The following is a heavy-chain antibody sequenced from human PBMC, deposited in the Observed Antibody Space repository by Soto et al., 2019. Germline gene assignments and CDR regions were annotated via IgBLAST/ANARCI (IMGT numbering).Heavy chain of an antibody. CDR2: IYYSGST. Sequence: SETLSLTCTVSGVSISSGDYYWSWIRQPPGKGLEWIGYIYYSGSTYYNPSLKSRVTISVDTSKNQFSLKLSSVTAADTAVYYCARDRRWLRNFDYWGQGTLVTVSS. J-gene: IGHJ4*02. V-gene: IGHV4-30-4*01. CDR1: GVSISSGDYY. D-gene: IGHD5-12*01. CDR3: ARDRRWLRNFDY.